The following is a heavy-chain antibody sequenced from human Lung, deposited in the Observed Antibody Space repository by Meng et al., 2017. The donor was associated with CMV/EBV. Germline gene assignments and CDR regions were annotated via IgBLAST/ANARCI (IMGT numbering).Heavy chain of an antibody. D-gene: IGHD1-26*01. CDR2: IYSGDDST. CDR1: GFTFSTFA. J-gene: IGHJ6*02. V-gene: IGHV3-23*03. Sequence: ESXKISXAASGFTFSTFAMSWVRQAPGKGLQWVSVIYSGDDSTYYADSVKGRFTISRDNSKNMQYLQMNSLRAEDSAVYFCAKGKWGGYYYYYGMDVWGRGXTVTVSS. CDR3: AKGKWGGYYYYYGMDV.